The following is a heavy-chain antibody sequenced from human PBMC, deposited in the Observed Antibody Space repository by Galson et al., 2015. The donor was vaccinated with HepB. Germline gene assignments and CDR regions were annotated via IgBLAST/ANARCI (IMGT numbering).Heavy chain of an antibody. Sequence: SLRLSCAASGFKFDDKAMHWVRQVPGKGLEWVSGISWRSGSIGYGASVKGRFTISRDNAENSVYLQMNSLRAEDTAVYYCARHTPNRRRVVGNRFDPWGQGTLVTVSP. J-gene: IGHJ5*02. CDR3: ARHTPNRRRVVGNRFDP. CDR2: ISWRSGSI. CDR1: GFKFDDKA. V-gene: IGHV3-9*01. D-gene: IGHD3-10*01.